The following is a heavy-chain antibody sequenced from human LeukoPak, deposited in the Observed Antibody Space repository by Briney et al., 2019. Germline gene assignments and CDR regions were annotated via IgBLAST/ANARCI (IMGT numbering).Heavy chain of an antibody. CDR1: GFTFSSYS. V-gene: IGHV3-21*01. J-gene: IGHJ4*02. D-gene: IGHD6-6*01. CDR2: ITSSSSYI. CDR3: ARDRLVLRPRSSSDY. Sequence: GGSLRLSCAASGFTFSSYSMNWVRQAPGKGLEWVSSITSSSSYIYYADSVKGRFTISRDDAKNSLYLQMNSLRAEDTAIYHCARDRLVLRPRSSSDYWGQGTLVTVSS.